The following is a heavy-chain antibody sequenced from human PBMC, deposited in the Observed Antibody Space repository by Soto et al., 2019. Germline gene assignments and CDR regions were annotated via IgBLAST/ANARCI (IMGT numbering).Heavy chain of an antibody. D-gene: IGHD6-19*01. CDR1: GGTFSSYT. V-gene: IGHV1-69*02. CDR2: IIPILGIA. J-gene: IGHJ6*02. Sequence: QVQLVQSGAEVKKPGSSVKVSCKASGGTFSSYTISWVRQAPGQGLEWMGRIIPILGIANYAQKFQGRVTITADKSTSTAYMELSSLRSEDTAVYYCARGDSSGWTYYYYYGMDVWGQGTTVSVSS. CDR3: ARGDSSGWTYYYYYGMDV.